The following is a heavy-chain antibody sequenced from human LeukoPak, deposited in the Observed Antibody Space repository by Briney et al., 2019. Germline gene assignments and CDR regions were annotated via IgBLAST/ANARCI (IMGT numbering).Heavy chain of an antibody. CDR2: ISSSSSYI. J-gene: IGHJ4*02. CDR3: ARDPVVVVPAAHFDY. Sequence: GGSLRLSCAASGFTFSSYSMNWVRQAPGKGLEWVSSISSSSSYIYYADSVKGRFTISRDNAKNSLYLQMNSLRAENTAVYYCARDPVVVVPAAHFDYWGQGTLVTVSS. V-gene: IGHV3-21*01. CDR1: GFTFSSYS. D-gene: IGHD2-2*01.